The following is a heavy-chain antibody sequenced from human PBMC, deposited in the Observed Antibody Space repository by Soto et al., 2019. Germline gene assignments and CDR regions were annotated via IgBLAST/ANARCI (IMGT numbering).Heavy chain of an antibody. Sequence: PSETLSLTCAVYGGSFSGYYWSWIRPPPGKGLEWIGEINHSGSTNYNPARKSRVTISVDAAKNQFSLKLSSVTAADTAVYYCARSPGPYCSSTSCYSPSGIERITGNRRRYYFDYWGQGTLVTVSS. D-gene: IGHD2-2*02. J-gene: IGHJ4*02. CDR2: INHSGST. CDR1: GGSFSGYY. CDR3: ARSPGPYCSSTSCYSPSGIERITGNRRRYYFDY. V-gene: IGHV4-34*01.